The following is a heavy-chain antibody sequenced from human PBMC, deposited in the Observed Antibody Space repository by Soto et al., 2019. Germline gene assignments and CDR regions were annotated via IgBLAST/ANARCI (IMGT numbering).Heavy chain of an antibody. Sequence: SATLSLPCDLSGSSIDNSPSICGWVRQPPARGLEFLGTVHSSGGPYYNPSLTSRVTVSGDTSKNQVSLRVRSVTVAETAMYYCVRVVEAVTRHTAFDSWGQGIVVTVSS. V-gene: IGHV4-39*01. CDR2: VHSSGGP. D-gene: IGHD2-21*01. J-gene: IGHJ4*02. CDR1: GSSIDNSPSI. CDR3: VRVVEAVTRHTAFDS.